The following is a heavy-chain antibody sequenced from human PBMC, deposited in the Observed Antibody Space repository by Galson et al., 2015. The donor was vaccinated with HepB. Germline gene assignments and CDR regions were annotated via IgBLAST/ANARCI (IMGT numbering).Heavy chain of an antibody. J-gene: IGHJ2*01. CDR2: INAGNGNT. CDR1: GYTFTSYA. D-gene: IGHD2-2*01. Sequence: SVKVSCKASGYTFTSYAMHWVRQAPGQRLEWMGWINAGNGNTKYSQNFQGRVTITRDTSASTAYMELSSLRSEDTAVYYCARGGSRYCSSTSCYLAGALYFDLWGRGTLVTVSS. V-gene: IGHV1-3*01. CDR3: ARGGSRYCSSTSCYLAGALYFDL.